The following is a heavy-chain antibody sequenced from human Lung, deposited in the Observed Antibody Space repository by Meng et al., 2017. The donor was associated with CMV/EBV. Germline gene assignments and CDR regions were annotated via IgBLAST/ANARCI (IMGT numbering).Heavy chain of an antibody. D-gene: IGHD3-22*01. CDR1: GFTFSNAW. J-gene: IGHJ4*01. Sequence: GESXKISCAASGFTFSNAWMSWVRQAPGKGLEWVGRIKRNTDGGTRDHAAPVRGRFTISRDDSKNTLYLRMNSLTTEDTAVYYCTTAGANYEPDYWGQGTLVTVSS. CDR3: TTAGANYEPDY. CDR2: IKRNTDGGTR. V-gene: IGHV3-15*01.